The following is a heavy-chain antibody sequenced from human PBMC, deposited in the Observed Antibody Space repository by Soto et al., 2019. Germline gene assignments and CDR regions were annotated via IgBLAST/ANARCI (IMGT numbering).Heavy chain of an antibody. Sequence: EVQLLESGGGLVQPGGSLRLSCAASGFTFSSYSMIWFRQAPGKGLEWVSAISRSSDNILYADSVKGRFTISRDNSKNTLYLQMNSLRAEDTAVYYCAHCSGGSCYSDGFDIWGQGTMVTVSS. CDR3: AHCSGGSCYSDGFDI. J-gene: IGHJ3*02. D-gene: IGHD2-15*01. CDR1: GFTFSSYS. V-gene: IGHV3-23*01. CDR2: ISRSSDNI.